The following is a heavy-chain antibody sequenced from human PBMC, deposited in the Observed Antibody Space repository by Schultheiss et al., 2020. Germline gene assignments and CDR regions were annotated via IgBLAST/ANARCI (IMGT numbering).Heavy chain of an antibody. CDR1: GFTVSSNY. CDR3: ARPSESCGGDCYYFDY. CDR2: ISSSSSYI. Sequence: GGSLRLSCAASGFTVSSNYMSWVRQAPGKGLEWVSSISSSSSYIYYADSVKGRFTISRDNAKNSLYLQMNSLRAEDTAVYYCARPSESCGGDCYYFDYWGQGTLVTVSS. D-gene: IGHD2-21*02. J-gene: IGHJ4*02. V-gene: IGHV3-21*01.